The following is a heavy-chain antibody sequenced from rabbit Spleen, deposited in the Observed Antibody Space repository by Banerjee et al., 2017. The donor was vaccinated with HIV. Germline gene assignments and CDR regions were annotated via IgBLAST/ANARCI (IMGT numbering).Heavy chain of an antibody. CDR3: VRDLGYDDYSEKGYFNL. CDR1: GFSFGGVYS. D-gene: IGHD2-1*01. J-gene: IGHJ4*01. Sequence: QLEESGGDLVQPGGSLTLSCKASGFSFGGVYSICWVRQAPGKGLEWIGYIEPIFGRTYYANWVNGRFTVSSHNAQNTLYLQLNSLTAADTATYFCVRDLGYDDYSEKGYFNLWGPGTLVTVS. CDR2: IEPIFGRT. V-gene: IGHV1S7*01.